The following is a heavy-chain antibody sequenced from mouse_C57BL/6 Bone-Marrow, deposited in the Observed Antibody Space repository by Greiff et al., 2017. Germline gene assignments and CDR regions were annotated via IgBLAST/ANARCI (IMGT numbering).Heavy chain of an antibody. V-gene: IGHV1-81*01. D-gene: IGHD2-5*01. CDR3: ARSNYSNYAYAMDY. J-gene: IGHJ4*01. CDR1: GYTFTSYG. CDR2: IYPRSGNT. Sequence: QVQLQQSGAELARPGASVKLSCKASGYTFTSYGISWVKQRTGQGLEWIGEIYPRSGNTYYNEKFKGKATLTADKSSSTAYMELRSLTSEDSAVYFCARSNYSNYAYAMDYWGQGTSVTVSA.